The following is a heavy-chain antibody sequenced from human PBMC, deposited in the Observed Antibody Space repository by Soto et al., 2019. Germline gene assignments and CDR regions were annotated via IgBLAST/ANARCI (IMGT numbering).Heavy chain of an antibody. J-gene: IGHJ4*02. Sequence: SVKVSCKASGGTFSSYAFSWVRQAPGQGLEWMGGIIPIFGTANYAQKFQGRFTITADESTSTAYMELSSLRSDXTAVYYCARDPKVFSRGYSYGGTGWGQGTLVNVSS. CDR3: ARDPKVFSRGYSYGGTG. CDR1: GGTFSSYA. CDR2: IIPIFGTA. V-gene: IGHV1-69*13. D-gene: IGHD5-18*01.